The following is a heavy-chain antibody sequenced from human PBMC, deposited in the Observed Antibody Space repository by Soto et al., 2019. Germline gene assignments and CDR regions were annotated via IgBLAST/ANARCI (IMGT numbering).Heavy chain of an antibody. CDR1: GFTFSSYA. CDR3: AKAPPATVTTYYFDY. CDR2: ISGSGGST. D-gene: IGHD4-17*01. J-gene: IGHJ4*02. Sequence: GGSLRLSCAASGFTFSSYAMSWVRQAPGKGLEWVSAISGSGGSTYYADTVKGRFTISRDNSKNTLYLQMNSLRAEDTAVYYCAKAPPATVTTYYFDYWGQGTLVTVSS. V-gene: IGHV3-23*01.